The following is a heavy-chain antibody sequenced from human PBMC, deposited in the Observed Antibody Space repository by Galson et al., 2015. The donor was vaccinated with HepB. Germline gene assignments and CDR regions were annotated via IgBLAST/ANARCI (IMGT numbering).Heavy chain of an antibody. D-gene: IGHD3-10*01. V-gene: IGHV3-43*01. CDR3: AKDGDGRSGGAFDI. Sequence: SLRLSCAASGFTFDDYTMHWVRQAPGKGLEWVSLISWDGGSAYYADSVKGRFTISRDNSKNSLYLQMNSLRTEGTALYYCAKDGDGRSGGAFDIWGQGTMVTVSS. CDR1: GFTFDDYT. J-gene: IGHJ3*02. CDR2: ISWDGGSA.